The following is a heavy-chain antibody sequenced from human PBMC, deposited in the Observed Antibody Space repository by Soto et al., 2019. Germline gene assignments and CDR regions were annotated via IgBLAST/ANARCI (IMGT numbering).Heavy chain of an antibody. D-gene: IGHD3-10*01. CDR1: GGIFSTYA. Sequence: QVQLVQSGAEVKKPGSSVKVSCKASGGIFSTYAISWLRQAPGQGLEWMGGIIPLFGTPNYAQRFQGRVTITADESTSTAYMELSRVRSEDKAVYYCARDRDDYGSGNYYNRIDFWGQGTLVTVSS. V-gene: IGHV1-69*01. J-gene: IGHJ4*02. CDR3: ARDRDDYGSGNYYNRIDF. CDR2: IIPLFGTP.